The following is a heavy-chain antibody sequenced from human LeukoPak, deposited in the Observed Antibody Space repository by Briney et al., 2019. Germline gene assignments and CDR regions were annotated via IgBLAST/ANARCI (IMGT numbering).Heavy chain of an antibody. D-gene: IGHD2-15*01. Sequence: GGSLRLSCVVPGLTFSNAWMTWVRQAPGKGLEWVGRIESKTDGGATDYAAPVKGRFTISRDDSKNTQYLQMNSLKTEDTAVYYCSTLAYCSGGRCYGFDYWGQGALVTVSS. J-gene: IGHJ4*02. CDR3: STLAYCSGGRCYGFDY. CDR1: GLTFSNAW. CDR2: IESKTDGGAT. V-gene: IGHV3-15*04.